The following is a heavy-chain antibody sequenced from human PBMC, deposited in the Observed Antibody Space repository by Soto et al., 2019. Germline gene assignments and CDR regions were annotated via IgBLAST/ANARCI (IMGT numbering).Heavy chain of an antibody. CDR2: INHSGST. CDR1: GGSFSGYY. CDR3: ARQGLRWYDAFDI. V-gene: IGHV4-34*01. D-gene: IGHD4-17*01. J-gene: IGHJ3*02. Sequence: SETLSLTCAVYGGSFSGYYWSWIRQPPGKGLEWIGEINHSGSTNYNPSLKSRVTISVDTSKNQFSLKLSSVTAADTAVYYCARQGLRWYDAFDIWGQGTMVTVSS.